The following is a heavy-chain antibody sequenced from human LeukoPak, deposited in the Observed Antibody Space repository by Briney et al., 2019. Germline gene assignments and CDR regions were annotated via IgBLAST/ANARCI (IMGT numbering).Heavy chain of an antibody. Sequence: ASVKVSCKASGYNLISYGIIWVRQAPGQGLEWMGWISAYNVNTNYAQKFQGRVTITADESTSTAYMELSSLRSEDTAVYYCAREEREYCGGDCNDAFDIWGQGTMVTVSS. V-gene: IGHV1-18*01. D-gene: IGHD2-21*02. CDR3: AREEREYCGGDCNDAFDI. J-gene: IGHJ3*02. CDR2: ISAYNVNT. CDR1: GYNLISYG.